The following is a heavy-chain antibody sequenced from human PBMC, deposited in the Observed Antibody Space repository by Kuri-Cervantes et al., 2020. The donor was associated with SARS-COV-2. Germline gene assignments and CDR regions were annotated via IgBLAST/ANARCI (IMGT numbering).Heavy chain of an antibody. Sequence: ASVKVSCKASGYTFTSYGISWVRQAPGQGLEWMGWISAYNGNTNYAQKFQDRVTITADVSTTTAYMELSSLRSDDTAVYYCARGRTSGVLTAILWWGQGTLVTVSS. CDR3: ARGRTSGVLTAILW. V-gene: IGHV1-18*01. CDR1: GYTFTSYG. J-gene: IGHJ4*02. CDR2: ISAYNGNT. D-gene: IGHD2-21*02.